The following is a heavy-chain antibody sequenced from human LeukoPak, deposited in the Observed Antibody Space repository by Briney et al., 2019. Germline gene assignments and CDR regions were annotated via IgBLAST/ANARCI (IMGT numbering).Heavy chain of an antibody. CDR3: ARISPRCSDDSGSYRGEFDF. D-gene: IGHD3-22*01. CDR2: INPRSGVT. J-gene: IGHJ4*02. Sequence: ASVKVSCKASGYTFTGWHLHWVRQTPGQGLEWMGWINPRSGVTKSAQTFEGRVSMTRDTAIKTAYMELNRLRSDDTAVYYCARISPRCSDDSGSYRGEFDFWGQGTLVTVS. CDR1: GYTFTGWH. V-gene: IGHV1-2*02.